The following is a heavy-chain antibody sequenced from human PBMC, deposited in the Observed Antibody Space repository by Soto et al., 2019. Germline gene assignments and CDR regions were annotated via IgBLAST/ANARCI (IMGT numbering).Heavy chain of an antibody. CDR2: ISVHNGKT. D-gene: IGHD2-21*02. J-gene: IGHJ6*02. CDR3: ARDDRQWAGAGAVVTAPGVYPGMHV. CDR1: GYIFINYG. Sequence: QVQLVQSGAEVKKPGASVKVSCKASGYIFINYGLSWVRQAPGEGLEWMGWISVHNGKTHSAQKFQGKVTMTSSTSARTAYMERTSPGSDAPAVYYCARDDRQWAGAGAVVTAPGVYPGMHVWGQGTTVIVSS. V-gene: IGHV1-18*01.